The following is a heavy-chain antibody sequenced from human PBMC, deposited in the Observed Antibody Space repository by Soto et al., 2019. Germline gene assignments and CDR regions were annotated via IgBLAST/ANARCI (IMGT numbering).Heavy chain of an antibody. CDR2: VYYTGST. Sequence: SETLSLTCTVSGCSISADYWNWIRQPPGKGLELIGYVYYTGSTNYNPSLKSRVSLSLDPSKNQFSLNLSSVTAADTAVYFCARGRWFDPWGQGTLVTVSS. CDR3: ARGRWFDP. CDR1: GCSISADY. V-gene: IGHV4-59*01. J-gene: IGHJ5*02.